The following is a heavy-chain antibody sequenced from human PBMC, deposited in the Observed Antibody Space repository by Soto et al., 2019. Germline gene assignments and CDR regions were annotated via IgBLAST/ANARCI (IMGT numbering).Heavy chain of an antibody. J-gene: IGHJ4*02. CDR3: ARGQTRVDI. Sequence: QVQLQESGPGLVKPSETLSLTCTVSGGSINSLYWSWIRQPPGRGLEWIGYIYYSGNTNYNPSLKSRVTMSVDTSKNQFSLRLSSVTAADTAVYYCARGQTRVDIWGQGTLVTVSS. CDR2: IYYSGNT. V-gene: IGHV4-59*11. CDR1: GGSINSLY.